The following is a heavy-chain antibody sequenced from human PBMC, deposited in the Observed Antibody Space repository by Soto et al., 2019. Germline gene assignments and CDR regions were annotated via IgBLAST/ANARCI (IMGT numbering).Heavy chain of an antibody. V-gene: IGHV4-39*07. D-gene: IGHD3-10*01. CDR2: INYSGST. CDR1: GGSMSSSSYY. Sequence: PSETLSLTCTVSGGSMSSSSYYWGWIRQPPGKGREWIGSINYSGSTNYNPSLKSRVTISVDTSKNQFSLKLSSVTAADTAVYYCARGLGVIWFGELYYYGMDVWGQGTTVTVSS. CDR3: ARGLGVIWFGELYYYGMDV. J-gene: IGHJ6*02.